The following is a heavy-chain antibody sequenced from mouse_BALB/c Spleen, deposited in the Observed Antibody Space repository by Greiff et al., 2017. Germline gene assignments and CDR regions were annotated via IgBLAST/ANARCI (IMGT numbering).Heavy chain of an antibody. J-gene: IGHJ2*01. CDR2: INPGSGGT. V-gene: IGHV1-54*01. Sequence: QVQLQQSGAELARPGASVKLSCKASGYTFTSYWMQWVKQRPGQGLEWIGVINPGSGGTNYNEKFKGKATLTADKSSSTAYMQLSSLTSDDSAVYFCARDGNYQYYFDYWGQGTTLTVSS. CDR3: ARDGNYQYYFDY. D-gene: IGHD2-1*01. CDR1: GYTFTSYW.